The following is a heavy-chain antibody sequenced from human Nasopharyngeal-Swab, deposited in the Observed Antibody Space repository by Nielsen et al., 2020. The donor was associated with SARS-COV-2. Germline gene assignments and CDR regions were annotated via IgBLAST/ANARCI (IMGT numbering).Heavy chain of an antibody. J-gene: IGHJ6*03. CDR1: GFTFSSYA. D-gene: IGHD1-1*01. CDR2: ISYDGSTK. CDR3: ARVLEVPPSDYYYYYMDV. Sequence: GESLKISCAASGFTFSSYAMHWVRQAPGKGLEWVAVISYDGSTKYYADSVKGRFTISRDNSKNTLYLQMNSLRAEDTAVYYCARVLEVPPSDYYYYYMDVWGKGTTVTVSS. V-gene: IGHV3-30-3*01.